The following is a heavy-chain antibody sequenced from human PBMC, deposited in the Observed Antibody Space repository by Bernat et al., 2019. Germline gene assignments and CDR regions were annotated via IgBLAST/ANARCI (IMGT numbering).Heavy chain of an antibody. CDR2: IYSGGST. CDR3: ARVGGNYSVGPLDY. J-gene: IGHJ4*02. D-gene: IGHD1-26*01. Sequence: EVQLVESGGGLVQPGGSLRLSCAVSGFTVNNNYMSWVRQAPGRGLEWVSVIYSGGSTYYADSVKGRFSISRDISKHTLYLQMNSLTAEDTAVYYCARVGGNYSVGPLDYWGQGTLVTVSS. CDR1: GFTVNNNY. V-gene: IGHV3-66*01.